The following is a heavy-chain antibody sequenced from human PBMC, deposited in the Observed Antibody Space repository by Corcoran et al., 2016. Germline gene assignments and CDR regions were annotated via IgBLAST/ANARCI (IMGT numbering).Heavy chain of an antibody. Sequence: VQLAESGGALVKPGGSLRLSCAVSGFTFSNAWMSWVRQAPGKGLAWVGRIKSKTDGGTTDYAAPVKGRFTISRDDSKNTLYLQMTSLKTEDTAVYYCAMVRTGGFDPCGQGTLVTVSS. V-gene: IGHV3-15*02. CDR1: GFTFSNAW. CDR3: AMVRTGGFDP. J-gene: IGHJ5*02. CDR2: IKSKTDGGTT. D-gene: IGHD3-10*01.